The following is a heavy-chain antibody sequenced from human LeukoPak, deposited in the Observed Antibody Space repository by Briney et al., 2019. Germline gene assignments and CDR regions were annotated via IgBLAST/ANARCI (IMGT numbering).Heavy chain of an antibody. Sequence: GGSLRLSCAASGFTVSSNYMSWVRQAPGKGLEWVSVIYSGGSTYYADSVKGRFTISRDSSKNTLYLQMNSLRAEDTAVYYCARNLQYYDILTGRIYWGQGTLVTVSS. V-gene: IGHV3-66*01. CDR2: IYSGGST. CDR1: GFTVSSNY. D-gene: IGHD3-9*01. J-gene: IGHJ4*02. CDR3: ARNLQYYDILTGRIY.